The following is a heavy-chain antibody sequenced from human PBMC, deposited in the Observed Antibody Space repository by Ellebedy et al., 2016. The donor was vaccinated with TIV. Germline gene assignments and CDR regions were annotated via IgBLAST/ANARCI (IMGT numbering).Heavy chain of an antibody. V-gene: IGHV3-48*04. D-gene: IGHD3-22*01. CDR3: ARDTYYYDSSGYYIPPCFDY. J-gene: IGHJ4*02. CDR1: GLTFSSYS. Sequence: GGSLRLSXAASGLTFSSYSMNWVRQAPGKGLEWVSYISSSSSTIYYADSVKGRFTISRDNAKNSLYLQMNSLRAEDTAVYYCARDTYYYDSSGYYIPPCFDYWGQGTLVTVSS. CDR2: ISSSSSTI.